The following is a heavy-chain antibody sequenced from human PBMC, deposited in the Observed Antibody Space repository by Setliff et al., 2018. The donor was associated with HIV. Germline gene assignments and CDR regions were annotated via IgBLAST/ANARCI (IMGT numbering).Heavy chain of an antibody. CDR3: ARYIGAAAGYIDH. D-gene: IGHD6-25*01. CDR1: GDSFSNHW. CDR2: IDPSDSYT. J-gene: IGHJ4*02. V-gene: IGHV5-10-1*01. Sequence: GESLKISCQGSGDSFSNHWISWVRQVPGQGLEWMGNIDPSDSYTHYSPSFQGHVTISADKSISTAYLQWSSLKASDTAMYYCARYIGAAAGYIDHWGQGTLVTVSS.